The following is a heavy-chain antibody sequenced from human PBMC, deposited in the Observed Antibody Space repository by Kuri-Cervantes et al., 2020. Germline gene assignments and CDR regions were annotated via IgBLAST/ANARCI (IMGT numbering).Heavy chain of an antibody. CDR2: IGAYNGNT. CDR3: ASRGYSYGYDYYYGMDV. Sequence: ASVKVSCKASGYTFTSYGISWVRQAPGQGLEWMGWIGAYNGNTNYAQKLQGRVTITADESTSTAYMELSSLRPEDTAVYYCASRGYSYGYDYYYGMDVWGQGTTVTVSS. V-gene: IGHV1-18*01. D-gene: IGHD5-18*01. CDR1: GYTFTSYG. J-gene: IGHJ6*02.